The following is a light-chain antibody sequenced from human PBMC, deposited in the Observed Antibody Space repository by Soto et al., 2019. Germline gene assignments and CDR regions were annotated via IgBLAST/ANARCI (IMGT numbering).Light chain of an antibody. J-gene: IGLJ1*01. CDR2: EVS. CDR3: FSYTSSGTYV. V-gene: IGLV2-14*01. CDR1: SSDVGNYKY. Sequence: QSVLTQPASVSGSPGQSITISCTVTSSDVGNYKYVSWYQQHPGKAPKLMIYEVSNRPSGVSNRFSGSKSGNTASLTISGLQDEDETDYYCFSYTSSGTYVFGNGTKVTVL.